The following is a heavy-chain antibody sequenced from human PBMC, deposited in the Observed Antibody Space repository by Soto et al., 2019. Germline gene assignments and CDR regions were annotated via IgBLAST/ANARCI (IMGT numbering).Heavy chain of an antibody. CDR3: ARDLGGLNFDY. CDR2: INAGNGNT. V-gene: IGHV1-3*01. D-gene: IGHD3-16*01. J-gene: IGHJ4*02. CDR1: GYTFTSYA. Sequence: QVQLVQSGAEVKKPGASVKVSCKASGYTFTSYAMHWVRQAPGQRLEWMGWINAGNGNTKYSQKFQGRVTITRDTSASTAYMELSSLRSEDTAVYYCARDLGGLNFDYWVQGTLVTVSS.